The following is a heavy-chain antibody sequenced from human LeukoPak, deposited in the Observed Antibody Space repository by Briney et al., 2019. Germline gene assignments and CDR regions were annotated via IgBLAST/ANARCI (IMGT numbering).Heavy chain of an antibody. CDR2: IYHRGTT. V-gene: IGHV4-30-2*01. CDR1: GGSIGIDDYY. Sequence: SETLSLTCTVSGGSIGIDDYYWTWIRQPPGKGLEWIGYIYHRGTTYYNPSLESRVTISVDRSKNQFSLKLSSVTAADTAVYYCARRGPGYSSSWYHQIPLVDGNWFDPWGQGTLVTVSS. D-gene: IGHD6-13*01. J-gene: IGHJ5*02. CDR3: ARRGPGYSSSWYHQIPLVDGNWFDP.